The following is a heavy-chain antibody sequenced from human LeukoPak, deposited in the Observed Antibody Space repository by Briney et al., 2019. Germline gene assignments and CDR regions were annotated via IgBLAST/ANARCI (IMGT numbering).Heavy chain of an antibody. CDR3: ARVVDYYDSSGYSDY. D-gene: IGHD3-22*01. CDR1: GYTFTSYG. CDR2: INPNSGGT. J-gene: IGHJ4*02. Sequence: ASVKVSCKASGYTFTSYGISWVRQAPGQGLEWMGWINPNSGGTNYAQKFRGRVTMTRDTSISTAYMELSRLRSDDTAVYYCARVVDYYDSSGYSDYWGQGTLVTVSS. V-gene: IGHV1-2*02.